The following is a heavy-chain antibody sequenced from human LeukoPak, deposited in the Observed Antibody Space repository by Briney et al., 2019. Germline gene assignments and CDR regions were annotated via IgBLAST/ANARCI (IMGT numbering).Heavy chain of an antibody. CDR1: DGSISSRY. V-gene: IGHV4-59*08. J-gene: IGHJ3*02. CDR2: FAYSGTT. CDR3: ARPHSSGWYGVYDI. Sequence: PSETLSLTCTVSDGSISSRYWSWIRQPPGKGLEWIGHFAYSGTTSYNASLKSRVTISVDTSKNQFSLKLTSVTAADTAVYYCARPHSSGWYGVYDIWGQGTMVTVSS. D-gene: IGHD6-19*01.